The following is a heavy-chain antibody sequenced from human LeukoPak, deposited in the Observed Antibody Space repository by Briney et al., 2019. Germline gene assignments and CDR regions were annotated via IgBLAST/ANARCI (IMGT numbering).Heavy chain of an antibody. CDR3: AKSGSRDRDYFEY. V-gene: IGHV3-23*01. Sequence: GGSLRLSCAASGFTFSSYAMNWVRQAPGQGLEWVSTISGDGGSTHYADSVKGRFTISRANSKNTLFLQMNSLRAEDTAVYYCAKSGSRDRDYFEYWGQGTLVTASS. D-gene: IGHD2-15*01. CDR1: GFTFSSYA. CDR2: ISGDGGST. J-gene: IGHJ4*02.